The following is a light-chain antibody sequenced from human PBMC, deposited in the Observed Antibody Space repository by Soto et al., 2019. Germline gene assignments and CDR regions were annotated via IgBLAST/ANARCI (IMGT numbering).Light chain of an antibody. Sequence: DIQMTQSPSSLSASVGDRVTITCRASQSISSYLNWYQQKAGKAPKLLIYAASNLQSGVPSRFSGGGSGTDFTLTISSLQPEEFATYYCQQSYNTPRTFGQGTKVEIK. CDR2: AAS. CDR1: QSISSY. CDR3: QQSYNTPRT. V-gene: IGKV1-39*01. J-gene: IGKJ1*01.